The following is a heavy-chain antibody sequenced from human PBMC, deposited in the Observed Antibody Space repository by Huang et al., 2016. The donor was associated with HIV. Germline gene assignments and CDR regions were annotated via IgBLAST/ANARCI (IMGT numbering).Heavy chain of an antibody. CDR3: ARRFSSSSGYFDY. D-gene: IGHD6-6*01. J-gene: IGHJ4*02. V-gene: IGHV5-51*01. CDR2: IVPDDSDP. CDR1: GYSFSSYW. Sequence: VQLVQSGAEVKKPGESLKISCKGSGYSFSSYWIAWVRQMHGKGLEWMGIIVPDDSDPTYSPSFAGQVTISADKSIGTAYLQWSSLKASDTAMYYCARRFSSSSGYFDYWGQGSLVTVSS.